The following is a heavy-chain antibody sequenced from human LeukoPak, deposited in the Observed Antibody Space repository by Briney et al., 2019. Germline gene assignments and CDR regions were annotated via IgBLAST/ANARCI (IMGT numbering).Heavy chain of an antibody. J-gene: IGHJ4*02. Sequence: GASVKVSCKASGYTFTHFGFTWVRQAPGQGLEWMGWISAYNGNTNYAQKFQGRVTMTTATSTSTASQGMSGLRSDDTAVYYCATDKKFLYCVGYCLYWEPHFDSWGQGTLIAVSS. D-gene: IGHD2-21*02. CDR2: ISAYNGNT. CDR1: GYTFTHFG. V-gene: IGHV1-18*01. CDR3: ATDKKFLYCVGYCLYWEPHFDS.